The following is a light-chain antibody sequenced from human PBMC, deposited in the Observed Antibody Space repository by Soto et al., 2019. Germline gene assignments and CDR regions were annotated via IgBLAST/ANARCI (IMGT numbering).Light chain of an antibody. Sequence: DIQMTQSPSTLSAFVGDRVTIACRASQNISTWLAWYQQKSGKAPKLLIYEASSLQSGVPSRFSGSGSETEFTLTISSLQPDDFATFYCQHYKTYPWTFGQGTKVEI. V-gene: IGKV1-5*03. CDR3: QHYKTYPWT. CDR2: EAS. J-gene: IGKJ1*01. CDR1: QNISTW.